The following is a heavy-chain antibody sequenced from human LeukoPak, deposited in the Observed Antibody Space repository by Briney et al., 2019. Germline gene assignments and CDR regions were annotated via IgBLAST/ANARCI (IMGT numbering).Heavy chain of an antibody. CDR1: GYTFSNFG. D-gene: IGHD2-2*01. Sequence: ASVKVSSKASGYTFSNFGISWVRQAPGQGLEWMGWISGNNDNPNYGQKFQGRLTVTTDSSTSTAYMELRNLRSDDTAVYYCARDGTSTDDYWGQGTLVTVSS. J-gene: IGHJ4*02. CDR2: ISGNNDNP. V-gene: IGHV1-18*01. CDR3: ARDGTSTDDY.